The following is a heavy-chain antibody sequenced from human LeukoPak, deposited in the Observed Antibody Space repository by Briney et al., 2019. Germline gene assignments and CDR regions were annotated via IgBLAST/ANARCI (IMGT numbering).Heavy chain of an antibody. CDR3: ARDEDGDYEFDY. CDR2: INPSGGST. V-gene: IGHV1-46*01. CDR1: GYTFTSYY. D-gene: IGHD4-17*01. J-gene: IGHJ4*02. Sequence: ASVKVSCXASGYTFTSYYMHWVRQAPGQGLVWMGIINPSGGSTSYAQKFQGRVTMTRDTSTSTVYMELSSLRSEDTAVYYCARDEDGDYEFDYWGQGTLVTVSS.